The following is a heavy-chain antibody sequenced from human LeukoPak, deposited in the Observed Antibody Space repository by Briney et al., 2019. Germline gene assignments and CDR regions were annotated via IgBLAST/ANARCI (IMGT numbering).Heavy chain of an antibody. D-gene: IGHD1-26*01. V-gene: IGHV3-30*04. CDR3: ARGAILGGYNLIDD. J-gene: IGHJ4*02. CDR1: GFTFGTYA. CDR2: ILSDGSTQ. Sequence: RGSLRLSCAASGFTFGTYAMHWVRQAPGKGLEWVAVILSDGSTQNSADSVRGRFIISRDNSKSTLFLQMNRLRTEDTAVYYCARGAILGGYNLIDDWGQGTLVTVSS.